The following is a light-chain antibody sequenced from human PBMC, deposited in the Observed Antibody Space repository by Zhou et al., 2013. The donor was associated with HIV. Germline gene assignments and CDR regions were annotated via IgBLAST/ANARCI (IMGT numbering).Light chain of an antibody. CDR3: LQHNSYPRYT. V-gene: IGKV1-5*03. J-gene: IGKJ2*01. Sequence: DIQMTQSPSTLSASVGDRVTITCRASQSIGSWLAWYQQKPGKAPKFLIYKTSSLESGVPSRFSGSGSGTEFTLTISSLQPEDFATYYCLQHNSYPRYTFGQGTKLEIK. CDR1: QSIGSW. CDR2: KTS.